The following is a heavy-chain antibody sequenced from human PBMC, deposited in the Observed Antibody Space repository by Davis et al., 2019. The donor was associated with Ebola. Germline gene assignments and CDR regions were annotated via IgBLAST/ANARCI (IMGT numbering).Heavy chain of an antibody. CDR1: GFTFSSYW. D-gene: IGHD3-10*01. J-gene: IGHJ4*02. CDR2: IKEDGSAK. V-gene: IGHV3-7*03. CDR3: VRDPHYGAGNYYSDC. Sequence: PGGSLRLSCAGSGFTFSSYWMGWVRQPPGKGPEWLANIKEDGSAKYYLDSLKGRFTISRDNAKNSLFLQMNSLTAEDTAVYFCVRDPHYGAGNYYSDCWGQGTLVTVSS.